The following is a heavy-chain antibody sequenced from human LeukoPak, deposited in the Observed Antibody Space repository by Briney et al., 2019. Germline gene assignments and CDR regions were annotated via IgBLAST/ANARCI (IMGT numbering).Heavy chain of an antibody. Sequence: EGSLRLSCAASGFTFSSYWMSWVRQAPGKGREWVANIKQDGSEKYYVDSVKGRFTISRDNAKNSLYLQMNSLRAEDTAVYYCAKDGGSGCSSAYYMDVWGKGTTVTVSS. CDR2: IKQDGSEK. CDR3: AKDGGSGCSSAYYMDV. V-gene: IGHV3-7*01. D-gene: IGHD3-10*01. CDR1: GFTFSSYW. J-gene: IGHJ6*03.